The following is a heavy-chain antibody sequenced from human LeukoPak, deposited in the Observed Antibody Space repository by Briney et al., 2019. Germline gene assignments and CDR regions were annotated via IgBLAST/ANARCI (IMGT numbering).Heavy chain of an antibody. J-gene: IGHJ6*03. D-gene: IGHD3-22*01. CDR1: GFTFSSYC. Sequence: GGSLRLSCAASGFTFSSYCMSWVRQAPGKGLEWVSAISGSGGSTYYADSVKGRFTISRDNSKKTLYLQMNSLRAEDTAVYYCAKAPRDPYYYDSSGYFPLYYMDVWGKGTTVTVSS. V-gene: IGHV3-23*01. CDR2: ISGSGGST. CDR3: AKAPRDPYYYDSSGYFPLYYMDV.